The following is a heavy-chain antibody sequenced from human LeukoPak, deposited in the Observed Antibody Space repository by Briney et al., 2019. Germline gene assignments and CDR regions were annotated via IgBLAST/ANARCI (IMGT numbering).Heavy chain of an antibody. CDR3: ARDWNGSGTAFDH. Sequence: PGGSLRLSCAASGFTFSSYWMSWVRQAPGKGLEWVANIKEDGSEKYYVDSVKGRFTISRDNAKNSLSLQMSGLRAEDTAVYYCARDWNGSGTAFDHWGQGTLVTVSS. CDR1: GFTFSSYW. J-gene: IGHJ4*02. V-gene: IGHV3-7*05. CDR2: IKEDGSEK. D-gene: IGHD1-1*01.